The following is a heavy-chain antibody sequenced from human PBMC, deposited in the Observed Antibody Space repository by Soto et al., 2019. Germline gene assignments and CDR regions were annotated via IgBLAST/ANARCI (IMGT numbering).Heavy chain of an antibody. D-gene: IGHD3-10*01. CDR1: GGSISSYY. Sequence: QVQLQESGPGLVKPSETLSLTCTVSGGSISSYYWSWIRQPPGKGLEWIGYIYYSGSTNYNPSLKSRFTISVDTSKYQFSRKLSSVTAADTAVYYCARDSPHYGSGSYGSDYYGMDVWGQGTTVTVSS. CDR2: IYYSGST. CDR3: ARDSPHYGSGSYGSDYYGMDV. V-gene: IGHV4-59*01. J-gene: IGHJ6*02.